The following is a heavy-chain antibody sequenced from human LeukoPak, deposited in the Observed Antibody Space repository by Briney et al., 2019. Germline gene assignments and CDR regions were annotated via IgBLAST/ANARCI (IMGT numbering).Heavy chain of an antibody. Sequence: GGSVRLSCAASRFTFSNYWMSWVRQAPGKGLEWLTNIKQDGSEKYYVDSVKGRFTISRDNAKNSLYLQMNSLRAEDTAVYYCASQKNGASDYWGQGTLVTVSS. D-gene: IGHD1-1*01. CDR1: RFTFSNYW. CDR2: IKQDGSEK. V-gene: IGHV3-7*05. J-gene: IGHJ4*02. CDR3: ASQKNGASDY.